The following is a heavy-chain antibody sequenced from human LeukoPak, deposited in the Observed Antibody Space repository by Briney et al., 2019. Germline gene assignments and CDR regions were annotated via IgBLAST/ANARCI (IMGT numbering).Heavy chain of an antibody. CDR1: GYTFTSYG. CDR3: ARDGLLWFGELFDY. D-gene: IGHD3-10*01. Sequence: VASVKVSCKASGYTFTSYGISWVRQAPGQGLECMGWISAYNGNTNYAQKLQGRVTMTTDTSTSTAYMELRSLRSDDTAVYYCARDGLLWFGELFDYWGQGTLVTVSS. J-gene: IGHJ4*02. CDR2: ISAYNGNT. V-gene: IGHV1-18*04.